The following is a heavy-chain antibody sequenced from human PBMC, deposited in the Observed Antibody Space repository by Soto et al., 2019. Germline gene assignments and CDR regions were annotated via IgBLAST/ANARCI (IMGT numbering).Heavy chain of an antibody. CDR3: ARERGLTVSTLLGY. J-gene: IGHJ4*02. V-gene: IGHV1-18*01. CDR2: VSTYNGNT. CDR1: GYPFTSYG. D-gene: IGHD2-21*01. Sequence: QVQLVQSGAEVKKPGASVKVSCKASGYPFTSYGINWVGQAPGQGLEWMGRVSTYNGNTNYAPRFQGRVTMTTDTSTTTAYMELRSLRSDDTATYYCARERGLTVSTLLGYWGQGTLVSVSS.